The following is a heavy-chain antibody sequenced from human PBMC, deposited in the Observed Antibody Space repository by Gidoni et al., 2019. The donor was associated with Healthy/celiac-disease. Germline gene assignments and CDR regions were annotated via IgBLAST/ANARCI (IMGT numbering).Heavy chain of an antibody. CDR3: ARGRGCSSTSCSYYYGMDV. CDR2: INQSGST. CDR1: GGSFSGYY. J-gene: IGHJ6*02. D-gene: IGHD2-2*01. V-gene: IGHV4-34*01. Sequence: QVQLQQWGAGLLKPSETLSLTCAVYGGSFSGYYWSWIRQPPGKGLEWIGEINQSGSTNYNPSLKSRVTISVDTSKNQFSLKLSSVTAADTAVYYCARGRGCSSTSCSYYYGMDVWGQGTTVTVSS.